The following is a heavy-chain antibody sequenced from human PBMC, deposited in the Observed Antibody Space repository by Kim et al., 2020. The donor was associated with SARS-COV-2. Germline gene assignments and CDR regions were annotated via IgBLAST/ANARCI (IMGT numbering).Heavy chain of an antibody. V-gene: IGHV3-43D*03. CDR2: ISWDGGST. CDR1: GFTFDDYA. J-gene: IGHJ6*02. Sequence: GGSLRLSCAASGFTFDDYAMHWVRQAPGKGLEWVSLISWDGGSTYYADSVKGRFTISRDNSKNSLYLQMNSLRAEDTALYYCAKDIRCSSTSCQRIYYYYGMDVWGQGTTVTVSS. CDR3: AKDIRCSSTSCQRIYYYYGMDV. D-gene: IGHD2-2*01.